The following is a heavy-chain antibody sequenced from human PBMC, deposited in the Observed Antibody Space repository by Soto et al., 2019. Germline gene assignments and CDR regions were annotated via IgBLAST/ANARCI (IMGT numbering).Heavy chain of an antibody. CDR3: ARGRGGYCSSTSCQPRRNYYYYYYMDV. CDR1: GYTFTSYD. Sequence: GASVKVSCKASGYTFTSYDINWVRQATGQGLERMGWMNPNSGNTGYAQKFQGRVTMTRNTSISTAYMELSSLRSEDTAVYYCARGRGGYCSSTSCQPRRNYYYYYYMDVWGKGTTVTVSS. J-gene: IGHJ6*03. V-gene: IGHV1-8*01. D-gene: IGHD2-2*01. CDR2: MNPNSGNT.